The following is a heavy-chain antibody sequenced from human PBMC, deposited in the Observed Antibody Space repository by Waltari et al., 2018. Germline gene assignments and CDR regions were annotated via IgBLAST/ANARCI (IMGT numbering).Heavy chain of an antibody. CDR1: EFTFSSYA. Sequence: QVQLVESGGGVVQPGRSLRLSCAASEFTFSSYAMHWVRQAPGKGLELVAVISYNARNIYYVDSVKGRFTISRDNSKKTLFLQMNSLRAEDTAIYYCARDYCDRTNCHGMDVWGQGTAVTVSS. CDR2: ISYNARNI. CDR3: ARDYCDRTNCHGMDV. J-gene: IGHJ6*02. D-gene: IGHD3-22*01. V-gene: IGHV3-30*04.